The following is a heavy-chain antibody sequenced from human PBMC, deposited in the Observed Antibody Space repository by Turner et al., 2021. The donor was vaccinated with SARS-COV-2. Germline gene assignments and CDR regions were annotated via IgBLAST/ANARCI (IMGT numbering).Heavy chain of an antibody. CDR2: IYYSGST. D-gene: IGHD6-19*01. V-gene: IGHV4-39*01. Sequence: QLQLQESCPGLVKPSETLSLTCTVSGVSISSSSYYWRWIRPPPGKRLEWFGSIYYSGSTSYNPSLKSRVTISVDTSKNQSSLKLSSVTAADTAVYYCARRSGWSDGDDYWGQGTLVTVSS. CDR3: ARRSGWSDGDDY. J-gene: IGHJ4*02. CDR1: GVSISSSSYY.